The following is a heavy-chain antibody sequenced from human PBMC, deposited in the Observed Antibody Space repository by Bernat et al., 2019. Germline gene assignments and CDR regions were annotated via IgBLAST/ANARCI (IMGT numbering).Heavy chain of an antibody. CDR1: GFTFSDYY. J-gene: IGHJ6*03. V-gene: IGHV3-11*05. CDR3: ARGTSTSAPYMDV. D-gene: IGHD1-14*01. CDR2: ISSSSSYT. Sequence: QVQLVESGGGLVKPGGSLRLSCAASGFTFSDYYMSWILQAPGKGLDWVSYISSSSSYTNNADSVKGRFTISRDNAKNSLYLQMNSRRAEDTAVYYCARGTSTSAPYMDVWGKGTTVTVSS.